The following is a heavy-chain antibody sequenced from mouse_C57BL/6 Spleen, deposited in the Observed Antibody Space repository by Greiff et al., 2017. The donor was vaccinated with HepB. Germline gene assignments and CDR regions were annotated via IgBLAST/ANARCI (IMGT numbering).Heavy chain of an antibody. CDR2: IDPETGGT. CDR3: TRYDYDGYYFDY. CDR1: GYTFTDYE. D-gene: IGHD2-4*01. Sequence: QVQLQQSGAELVRPGASVTLSCKASGYTFTDYEMHWVKQTPVHGLEWIGAIDPETGGTAYNQKFKGKAILTADKSSSTAYMELRSLTSEDSAVYYWTRYDYDGYYFDYWGQGTTLTVSS. J-gene: IGHJ2*01. V-gene: IGHV1-15*01.